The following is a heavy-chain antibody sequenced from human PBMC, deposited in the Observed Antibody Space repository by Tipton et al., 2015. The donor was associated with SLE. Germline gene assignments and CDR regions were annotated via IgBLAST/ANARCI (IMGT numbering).Heavy chain of an antibody. D-gene: IGHD6-6*01. CDR1: GFTFSSYA. V-gene: IGHV3-30-3*01. CDR3: AEGEQLVPFDY. CDR2: ISYDGSNK. J-gene: IGHJ4*02. Sequence: QVQLVQSGGGVVQPGRSLRLSCAASGFTFSSYAMHWVRQAPGKGLEWVAVISYDGSNKYYADSVKGRFTISRDNSKNTLYLQMNSLRAEDTAVYYCAEGEQLVPFDYWGQGTLVTVSS.